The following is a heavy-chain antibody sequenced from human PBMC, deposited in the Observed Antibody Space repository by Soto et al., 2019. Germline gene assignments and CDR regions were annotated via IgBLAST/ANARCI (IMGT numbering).Heavy chain of an antibody. V-gene: IGHV3-72*01. CDR1: GFTFSDHY. D-gene: IGHD2-15*01. J-gene: IGHJ4*02. Sequence: EVQVVESGGGLVQPGGSLRLSCAASGFTFSDHYMDWVRQAPGKGLEWVGRIKTSANSYTTEYAASVKGRITISRDDSNNSLYLQIHSLKTEDTAVDYCARVRLGAATRYFDYWGQGTLVTVSS. CDR3: ARVRLGAATRYFDY. CDR2: IKTSANSYTT.